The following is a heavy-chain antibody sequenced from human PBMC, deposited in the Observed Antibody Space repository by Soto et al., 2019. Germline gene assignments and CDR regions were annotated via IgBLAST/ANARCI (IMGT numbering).Heavy chain of an antibody. Sequence: QVQLVQSGAEVRKPGASVKVSCEASGYTFTSYDIYWVRQATGQGLEGMGWMNPNTGNSGYAQKFQGRVTMTSDTSKSTAHMEVSSLRSEDTAVYYCARRAETNGWNGFGADKYYFDFWGQGTLVTVSS. J-gene: IGHJ4*02. V-gene: IGHV1-8*01. D-gene: IGHD1-1*01. CDR2: MNPNTGNS. CDR3: ARRAETNGWNGFGADKYYFDF. CDR1: GYTFTSYD.